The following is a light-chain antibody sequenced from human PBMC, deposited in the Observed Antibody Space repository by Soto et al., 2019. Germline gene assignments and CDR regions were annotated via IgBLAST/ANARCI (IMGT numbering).Light chain of an antibody. V-gene: IGKV3-15*01. CDR1: QSISTN. CDR2: GAS. CDR3: KQYHTWPPWK. Sequence: EIVVAQSGATLRLARGERGTRSWRAGQSISTNLAWYQQIPGQDPRLLIYGASTRAAGIPARLSGSGSARDFTTTISSLQSEAIPVYQCKQYHTWPPWKFGQGTKVDIK. J-gene: IGKJ1*01.